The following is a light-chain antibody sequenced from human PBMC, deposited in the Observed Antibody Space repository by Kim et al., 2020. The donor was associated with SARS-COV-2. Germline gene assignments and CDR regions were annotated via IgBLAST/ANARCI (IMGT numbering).Light chain of an antibody. V-gene: IGKV3-20*01. CDR2: GAS. CDR3: QQYGSSPYT. CDR1: QSVSSSY. Sequence: LCPGARAALACRASQSVSSSYLAWYQQKPGQAPRLLIYGASSRATGIPDRFSGSGSGTDFTLTISRLEPEDFAVYYCQQYGSSPYTFGQGTKLEI. J-gene: IGKJ2*01.